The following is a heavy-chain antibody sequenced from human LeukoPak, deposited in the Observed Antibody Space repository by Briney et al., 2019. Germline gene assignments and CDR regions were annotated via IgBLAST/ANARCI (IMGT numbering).Heavy chain of an antibody. J-gene: IGHJ6*02. V-gene: IGHV3-30*18. CDR1: GLTFSSYG. CDR2: ISYDGSNK. CDR3: AKDRGYCSNTSCEYYYYYGMDV. D-gene: IGHD2-2*01. Sequence: GGSLRLSCAASGLTFSSYGMHWVRQAPGKGLEWVGVISYDGSNKYYPDSVKGRFTISRDNSKRTLHLQMNSLRADDTAVYYCAKDRGYCSNTSCEYYYYYGMDVWGQGTTVTVSS.